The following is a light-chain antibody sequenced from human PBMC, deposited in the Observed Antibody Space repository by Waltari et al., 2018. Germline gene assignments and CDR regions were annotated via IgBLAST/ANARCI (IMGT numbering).Light chain of an antibody. Sequence: DIVLTQSPAILSLSPGERASLSFRASQSVTNYLAWYQQKPGQAPRRLIYDTSNRAPGVPARFSSSGSGTDFTLTIRSLEPEDFAVYYCQQRRDWPLTFGGGTKVEIK. CDR2: DTS. CDR1: QSVTNY. CDR3: QQRRDWPLT. J-gene: IGKJ4*01. V-gene: IGKV3-11*01.